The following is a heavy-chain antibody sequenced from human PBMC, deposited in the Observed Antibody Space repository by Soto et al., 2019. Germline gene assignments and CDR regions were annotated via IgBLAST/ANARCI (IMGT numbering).Heavy chain of an antibody. J-gene: IGHJ4*02. V-gene: IGHV3-23*01. CDR3: AKGTPDIVLMVYASIHYFDY. CDR2: ISGSVGST. D-gene: IGHD2-8*01. CDR1: GFTFSSYA. Sequence: GGSLRLSCAASGFTFSSYAMSWVRQAPGKGLEWVSAISGSVGSTYYADSVKGRFTISRDNSKNTLYLQMNSLRAEDTAVYYCAKGTPDIVLMVYASIHYFDYWGQGTLVTVSS.